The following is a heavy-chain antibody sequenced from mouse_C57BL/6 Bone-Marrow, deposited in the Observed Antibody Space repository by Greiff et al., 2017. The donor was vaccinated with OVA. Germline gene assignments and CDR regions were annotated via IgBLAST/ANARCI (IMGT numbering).Heavy chain of an antibody. D-gene: IGHD2-3*01. CDR1: GFTFNTYA. CDR2: IRSKSSNYST. Sequence: EVQGVESGGGLVQPKGSLKLSCAASGFTFNTYAMHWVRQAPGKGLEWVARIRSKSSNYSTSYADSVKDRFTISRDDSKSMLYLQMNNLKTEDTAMYYCVRYRGYLGLMDYWGQGTSVTVSS. CDR3: VRYRGYLGLMDY. V-gene: IGHV10-3*01. J-gene: IGHJ4*01.